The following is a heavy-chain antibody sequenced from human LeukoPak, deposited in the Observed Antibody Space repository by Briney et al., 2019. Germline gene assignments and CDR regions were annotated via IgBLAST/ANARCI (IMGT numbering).Heavy chain of an antibody. CDR1: GYTFTSFG. CDR2: ISAYNGNT. CDR3: ARVPGSGSYYNDYYFDY. J-gene: IGHJ4*02. V-gene: IGHV1-18*01. Sequence: ASGKVSCKASGYTFTSFGISWVRQAPGQGLEWMGWISAYNGNTNYAQKLQGRVTMTTDTSTSTAYMGLRSLRSDDTAVHYCARVPGSGSYYNDYYFDYWGQGTLVTVSS. D-gene: IGHD3-10*01.